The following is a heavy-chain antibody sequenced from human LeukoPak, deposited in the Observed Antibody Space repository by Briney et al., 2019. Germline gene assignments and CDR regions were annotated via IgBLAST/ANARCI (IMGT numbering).Heavy chain of an antibody. V-gene: IGHV3-30*02. CDR1: GFTFSSYG. D-gene: IGHD2-2*01. Sequence: PGGSLRLSCAASGFTFSSYGMHWVRQAPGKGLEWVAFIRYDGSNKYYADSVKGRFTISRDNSKNTLYLQMNSLRAEDTAVYYCARAPLGYCSSTSCPWGAFDIWGQGTMVTVSS. CDR2: IRYDGSNK. J-gene: IGHJ3*02. CDR3: ARAPLGYCSSTSCPWGAFDI.